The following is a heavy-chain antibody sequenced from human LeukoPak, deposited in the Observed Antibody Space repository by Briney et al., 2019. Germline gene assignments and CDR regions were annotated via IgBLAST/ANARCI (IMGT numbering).Heavy chain of an antibody. CDR3: AALDATDVDY. Sequence: KGLKIVSSITSDGGGTYYADSVKGRFSISRDNAKKTLYLQMASLRAEDTALYYCAALDATDVDYWGQGTLVTVSS. CDR2: ITSDGGGT. V-gene: IGHV3-64D*09. D-gene: IGHD2-15*01. J-gene: IGHJ4*02.